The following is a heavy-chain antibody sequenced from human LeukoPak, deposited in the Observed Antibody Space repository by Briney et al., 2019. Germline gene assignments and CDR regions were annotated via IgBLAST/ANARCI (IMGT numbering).Heavy chain of an antibody. D-gene: IGHD3-16*01. CDR1: GFTFSTYW. V-gene: IGHV3-66*01. Sequence: GGSLRLSCAASGFTFSTYWMTWVRQAPGKGLEWVSLIYSGGSTYYADSMKGRFTISRDNSKNTLYLQMNSLRAEDTAVYYCARDGTYYDYVWGRPEGFDYWGQGTLVTVSS. CDR2: IYSGGST. J-gene: IGHJ4*02. CDR3: ARDGTYYDYVWGRPEGFDY.